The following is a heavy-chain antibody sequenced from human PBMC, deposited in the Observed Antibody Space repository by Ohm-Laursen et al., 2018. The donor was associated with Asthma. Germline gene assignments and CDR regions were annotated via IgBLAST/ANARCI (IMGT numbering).Heavy chain of an antibody. J-gene: IGHJ4*02. CDR2: ISGSGGST. CDR3: ARDSYSSSSDPDY. D-gene: IGHD6-6*01. Sequence: SLRLSCAASGFTFSSYAMSWVRQAPGKGLEWVSAISGSGGSTYYADSVKGRFTISRDNSKNTLYLQMNSLRAEDTAVYYCARDSYSSSSDPDYWGQGTLVTVSS. CDR1: GFTFSSYA. V-gene: IGHV3-23*01.